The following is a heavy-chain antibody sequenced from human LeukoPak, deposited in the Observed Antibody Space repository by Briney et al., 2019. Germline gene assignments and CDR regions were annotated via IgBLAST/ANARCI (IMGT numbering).Heavy chain of an antibody. J-gene: IGHJ6*03. CDR2: IYYSGST. Sequence: KTSETLSLTCTVSGGSISSSSYYWGWIRQPPGMGLECIGSIYYSGSTYYNPSLKSRVTISVDTSKNQFSLKLSSVTAADTAVYYCARHGHSRTFYYYYMDVWGKRTTVTVSS. D-gene: IGHD2/OR15-2a*01. V-gene: IGHV4-39*01. CDR1: GGSISSSSYY. CDR3: ARHGHSRTFYYYYMDV.